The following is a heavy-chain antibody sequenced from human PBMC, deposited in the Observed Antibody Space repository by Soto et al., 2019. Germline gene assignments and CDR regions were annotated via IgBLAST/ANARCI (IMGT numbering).Heavy chain of an antibody. CDR3: ASRSSGWYFDY. D-gene: IGHD6-19*01. CDR2: ISGSGGST. J-gene: IGHJ4*02. CDR1: GFTFSSYA. Sequence: VQLLESGGGLVQPGGSLRLSCAASGFTFSSYAMNWVRQAPGKGLEWVSVISGSGGSTYYADSVKGRFTISRDNSKNTRYLQMNSLRAEDTAVYYCASRSSGWYFDYWGQGTLVTVSS. V-gene: IGHV3-23*01.